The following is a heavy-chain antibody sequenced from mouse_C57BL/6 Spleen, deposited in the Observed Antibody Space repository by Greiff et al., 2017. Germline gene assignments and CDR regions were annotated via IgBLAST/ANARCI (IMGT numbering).Heavy chain of an antibody. D-gene: IGHD1-1*01. CDR3: ARGIYYYGSLYYFDY. CDR2: IYPGSGST. CDR1: GYTFTSYW. Sequence: QVQLQQPGAEFVKPGASVKMSCKASGYTFTSYWITWVKQRPGQGLEWIGDIYPGSGSTNYNEKFKSKATLTVDTSSSTAYMQLSSLTSEDSAVYYCARGIYYYGSLYYFDYWGQGTTLTVSS. J-gene: IGHJ2*01. V-gene: IGHV1-55*01.